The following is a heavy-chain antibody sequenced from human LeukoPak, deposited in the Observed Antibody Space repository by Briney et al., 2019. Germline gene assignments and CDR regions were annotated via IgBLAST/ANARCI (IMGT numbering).Heavy chain of an antibody. J-gene: IGHJ4*02. CDR1: GFTFSSYG. CDR2: ISNDGSKK. Sequence: PGGSLRLSCAASGFTFSSYGMHWVRQAPGKGLDWVAVISNDGSKKYYADSVKGRFTTSRDNSKNTLSLQVSSLRTEDTAVYYCARCDVGDGYSHYWGQGTLVTVSS. D-gene: IGHD5-24*01. CDR3: ARCDVGDGYSHY. V-gene: IGHV3-30*03.